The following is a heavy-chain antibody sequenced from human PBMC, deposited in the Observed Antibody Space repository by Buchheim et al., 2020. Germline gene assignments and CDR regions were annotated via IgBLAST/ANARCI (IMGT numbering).Heavy chain of an antibody. CDR3: ARKRHVGGWDFDY. CDR1: GDSISSYY. CDR2: IFQTDST. V-gene: IGHV4-59*01. J-gene: IGHJ4*01. Sequence: QVQLQESGPRLVKPSETLSLTCTVSGDSISSYYWSWIRQPPGKGLEWIGYIFQTDSTNYNPSLRSRVTMSVDRSKNQFSLNLGSVTAADTAVYFCARKRHVGGWDFDYWGHGIL. D-gene: IGHD6-19*01.